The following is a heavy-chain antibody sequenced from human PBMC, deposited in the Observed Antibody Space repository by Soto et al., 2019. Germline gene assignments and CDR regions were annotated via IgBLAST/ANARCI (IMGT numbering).Heavy chain of an antibody. V-gene: IGHV3-74*01. CDR2: ITSDGRTT. CDR1: GFTFSRFW. CDR3: ATLNSFGSDF. J-gene: IGHJ4*02. D-gene: IGHD3-3*01. Sequence: EVQMVESGGGLVQPGGSLRLSCAVSGFTFSRFWMHWVRQAPGKGLVWVSRITSDGRTTDYADSVKGRFTISRDNAKNTVFLQMTSLTAEDTAVYYCATLNSFGSDFWGQGTLVTVSS.